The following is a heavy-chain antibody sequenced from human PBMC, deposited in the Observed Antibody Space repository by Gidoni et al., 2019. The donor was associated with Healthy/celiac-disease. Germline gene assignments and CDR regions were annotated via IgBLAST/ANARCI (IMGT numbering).Heavy chain of an antibody. CDR3: ARDVSTPAMVRGVNDAFDI. CDR1: GFTSRDYS. CDR2: ISSISSYT. V-gene: IGHV3-11*05. Sequence: QVQLVESGGGLVKPGGSLRLSCAAYGFTSRDYSRRWIRQPPGNGLEWVSYISSISSYTNYTDSVKGRFTISRDNAKNSLYLQMNSLRAEDTAVYYCARDVSTPAMVRGVNDAFDIWGQGTMVTVSS. D-gene: IGHD3-10*01. J-gene: IGHJ3*02.